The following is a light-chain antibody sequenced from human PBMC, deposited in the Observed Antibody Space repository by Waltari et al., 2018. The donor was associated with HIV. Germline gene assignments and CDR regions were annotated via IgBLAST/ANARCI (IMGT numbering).Light chain of an antibody. V-gene: IGKV3-15*01. CDR3: QQYGDSPPAT. Sequence: EIVMTQSPATLSVSPGERATLSCRASQSVRNNVARYQHKPGQSPRLLIDDASIRATGIPARFSGSGSGTEFTLTVSSLQSEDFAVYYCQQYGDSPPATFGGGTKVEIK. CDR1: QSVRNN. J-gene: IGKJ4*01. CDR2: DAS.